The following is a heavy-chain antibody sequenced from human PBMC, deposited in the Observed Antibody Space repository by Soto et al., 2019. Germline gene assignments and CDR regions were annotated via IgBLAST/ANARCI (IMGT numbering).Heavy chain of an antibody. V-gene: IGHV3-23*01. CDR1: GFTFSSYA. D-gene: IGHD3-16*02. CDR2: ISANGRNT. J-gene: IGHJ5*02. Sequence: EVHLLESGGNVVQPGGSLRLSCAASGFTFSSYAMNWVRQAPGKGLEWVSSISANGRNTYYADSVKGRFTISRDRSTNTLYIQLGSLGVEDTASYYCAKDLSILGSLALGAPFDPWGQGTLVPVSP. CDR3: AKDLSILGSLALGAPFDP.